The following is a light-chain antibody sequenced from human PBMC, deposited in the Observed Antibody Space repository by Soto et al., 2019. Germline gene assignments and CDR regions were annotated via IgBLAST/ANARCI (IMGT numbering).Light chain of an antibody. V-gene: IGLV2-14*01. CDR2: EVS. CDR3: NSYTSSGTRV. Sequence: QSVLTQPASVSGSPGQSITISCTGTSSDVGGYDSVSWYQQHPGKAPKLMIREVSNRPSGVSDRFSGSKSGNTAPLTISGLQAEDEAHYYCNSYTSSGTRVFGGGTKLTVL. J-gene: IGLJ3*02. CDR1: SSDVGGYDS.